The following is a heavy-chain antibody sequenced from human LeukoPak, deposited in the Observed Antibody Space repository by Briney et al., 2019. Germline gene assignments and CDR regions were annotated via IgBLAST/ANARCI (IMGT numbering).Heavy chain of an antibody. V-gene: IGHV3-7*03. J-gene: IGHJ6*02. D-gene: IGHD3-16*01. CDR2: INHNGNVN. CDR1: GFTFSSYW. Sequence: AGSLSLSCAASGFTFSSYWMYWARKAPAQGMERVASINHNGNVNYYVDSVKGRFTISRDNAKNSLYLQMSNLRAEDTAVYFCARGGGLDIWGQGATVTVSS. CDR3: ARGGGLDI.